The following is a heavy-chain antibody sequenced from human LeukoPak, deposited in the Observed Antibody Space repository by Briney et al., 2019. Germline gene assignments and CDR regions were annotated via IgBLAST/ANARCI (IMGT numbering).Heavy chain of an antibody. J-gene: IGHJ3*02. Sequence: SETLSLTCAVYGGSFSGYYWSWIRQPPGKGLEWIGEINHSGSTNYNPSLKSRVTISVDTSKNQFSLKLSSVTAADTAVYYCARPLLPQYYYDSSGYSDAFDIWGQGTMVTVSS. V-gene: IGHV4-34*01. CDR3: ARPLLPQYYYDSSGYSDAFDI. CDR1: GGSFSGYY. CDR2: INHSGST. D-gene: IGHD3-22*01.